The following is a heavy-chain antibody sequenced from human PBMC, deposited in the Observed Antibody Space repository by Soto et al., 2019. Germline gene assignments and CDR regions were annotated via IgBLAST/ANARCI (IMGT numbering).Heavy chain of an antibody. D-gene: IGHD2-15*01. CDR1: GYTFTSYA. CDR2: INAGNGNT. V-gene: IGHV1-3*01. CDR3: ARKRGVVVAANNWFDP. Sequence: QVPLVQSGAEVKKPGASVKVSCKASGYTFTSYAMHWVRQAPGQRLEWMGWINAGNGNTKYSQKFQGRVTITRDKSARTAYMELSSLRSEDTAVYYCARKRGVVVAANNWFDPWGQGTLVTVSS. J-gene: IGHJ5*02.